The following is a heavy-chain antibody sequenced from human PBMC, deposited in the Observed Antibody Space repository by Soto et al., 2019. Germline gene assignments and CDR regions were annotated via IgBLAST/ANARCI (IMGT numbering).Heavy chain of an antibody. CDR2: VQTTREGGTT. V-gene: IGHV3-15*07. J-gene: IGHJ4*02. CDR1: GFTFTNTW. Sequence: EVQLVESGGGLVKPGESLRLSCAASGFTFTNTWMNWVRQAPGKGPEWVGGVQTTREGGTTDYAAPAKGRFTISRDDSMNMVYLQMNSLKIEDTAVYYCTSRIRTTNDYWGQGTLVTVSS. CDR3: TSRIRTTNDY. D-gene: IGHD1-1*01.